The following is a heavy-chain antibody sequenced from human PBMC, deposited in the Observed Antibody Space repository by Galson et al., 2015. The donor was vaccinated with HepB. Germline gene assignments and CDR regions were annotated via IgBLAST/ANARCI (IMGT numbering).Heavy chain of an antibody. J-gene: IGHJ4*02. Sequence: ETLSLTCTVSGGSISSSSYYWGWIRQPPGKGLEWIGSIYYSGSTYYNPSLKSRVTISVDTSKNQFSLKLSSVTAADTAVYYCARSDSSGWFFDYWGQGTLVTVSS. CDR3: ARSDSSGWFFDY. V-gene: IGHV4-39*01. D-gene: IGHD6-19*01. CDR1: GGSISSSSYY. CDR2: IYYSGST.